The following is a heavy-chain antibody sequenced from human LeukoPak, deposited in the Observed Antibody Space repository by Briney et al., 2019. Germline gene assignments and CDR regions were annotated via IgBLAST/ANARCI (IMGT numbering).Heavy chain of an antibody. CDR2: IFYSGDT. CDR1: GGSISSSSYY. D-gene: IGHD6-13*01. CDR3: ARDRGYSNSWYGSAPFGF. V-gene: IGHV4-39*07. Sequence: SETLSLTCTVSGGSISSSSYYWGWIRQPPGKGLEWIGSIFYSGDTYYNPSLKSRVTLSVDPSKSQFSVRLTSVTAADTGLYYCARDRGYSNSWYGSAPFGFWGQGALVTVTS. J-gene: IGHJ4*02.